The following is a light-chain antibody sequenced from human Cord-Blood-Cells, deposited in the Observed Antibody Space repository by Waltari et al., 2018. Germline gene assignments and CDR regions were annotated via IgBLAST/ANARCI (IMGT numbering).Light chain of an antibody. CDR3: QQSYSTLT. J-gene: IGKJ4*01. V-gene: IGKV1-39*01. Sequence: DIQMTQSPSSLSASVGDRVTITCRASQSISSYLNWYQQKPRKAPKLLIYAASSLQSGVPSRFSGSGSGTDFTLTISSLQPEDVATYYCQQSYSTLTFGGGTKVEIK. CDR1: QSISSY. CDR2: AAS.